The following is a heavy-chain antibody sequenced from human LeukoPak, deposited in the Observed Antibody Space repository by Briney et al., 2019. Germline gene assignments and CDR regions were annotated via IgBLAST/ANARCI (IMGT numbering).Heavy chain of an antibody. V-gene: IGHV4-38-2*02. CDR1: GYSISSGYY. CDR3: ARHLSVVVPAAKRKYYFDY. Sequence: SETLSLTCTVSGYSISSGYYWSWIRQPPGKGLEWIGEINHSGSTNYNPSLKSRVTISVDTSKNQFSLKLSSVTAADTAVYYCARHLSVVVPAAKRKYYFDYWGQGTLVTVSS. J-gene: IGHJ4*02. CDR2: INHSGST. D-gene: IGHD2-2*01.